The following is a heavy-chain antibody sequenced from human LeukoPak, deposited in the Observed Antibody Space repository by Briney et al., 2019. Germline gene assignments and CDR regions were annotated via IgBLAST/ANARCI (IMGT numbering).Heavy chain of an antibody. D-gene: IGHD6-19*01. Sequence: SVTLSLTCTVSGVSISSGGQYWSWIRQSPGKGLEWIGYIFYRDSTNYNPSLKSRATISVDTSKNQFSLNLTSLTAADTAVYYCARDRGNGWPYFFDYWGRGTLVTVSS. CDR3: ARDRGNGWPYFFDY. CDR2: IFYRDST. J-gene: IGHJ4*02. CDR1: GVSISSGGQY. V-gene: IGHV4-31*03.